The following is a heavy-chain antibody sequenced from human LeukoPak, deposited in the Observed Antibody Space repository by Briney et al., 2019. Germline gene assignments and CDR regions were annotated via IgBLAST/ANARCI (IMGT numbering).Heavy chain of an antibody. J-gene: IGHJ4*02. D-gene: IGHD3-3*01. CDR3: ARAVGYDFWSGYSYYFDY. CDR1: GFTFSSYS. CDR2: ISSSSSYI. V-gene: IGHV3-21*04. Sequence: PGGSLRLSCAASGFTFSSYSMNWVRQAPGKGLEWVSSISSSSSYIYYADSVKGRFTISRGNAKNSLYLQMNSLRAEDTAVYYCARAVGYDFWSGYSYYFDYWGQGTLVTVSS.